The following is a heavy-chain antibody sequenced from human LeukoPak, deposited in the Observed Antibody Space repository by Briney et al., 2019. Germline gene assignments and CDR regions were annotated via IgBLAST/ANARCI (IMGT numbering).Heavy chain of an antibody. CDR1: GFTFSSYA. V-gene: IGHV3-30*04. Sequence: PGRSLRISCAASGFTFSSYAMHWVRQAPGKGLEWVAVISYDGSNKYYADSVKGRFTISRDNSKNTLYLQMNSLRAEDTAVYYCARDGSPNWFWIDNWFDPWGQGTLVTVSS. CDR2: ISYDGSNK. D-gene: IGHD7-27*01. CDR3: ARDGSPNWFWIDNWFDP. J-gene: IGHJ5*02.